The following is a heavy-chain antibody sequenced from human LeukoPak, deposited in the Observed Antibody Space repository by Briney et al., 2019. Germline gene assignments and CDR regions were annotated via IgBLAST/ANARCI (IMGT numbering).Heavy chain of an antibody. CDR2: INPNSGRT. Sequence: ASVKVSCKASGYTFTDYYIHWVRQAPGQGLEWVGWINPNSGRTNYAQKFKGRVTMTRDTSISTAYMELSRLRSDDTAVYYCARDRGSSGWDPYKRFDPWGQGTLVTVSS. CDR1: GYTFTDYY. CDR3: ARDRGSSGWDPYKRFDP. J-gene: IGHJ5*02. V-gene: IGHV1-2*02. D-gene: IGHD6-19*01.